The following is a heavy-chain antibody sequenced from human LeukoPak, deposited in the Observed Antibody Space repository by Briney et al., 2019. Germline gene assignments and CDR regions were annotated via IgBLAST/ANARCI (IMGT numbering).Heavy chain of an antibody. CDR2: ISSSGSTI. Sequence: GGSLRLSCAASGFTFSDYYMSWIRQAPGKGLGWVSYISSSGSTIYYADSVKGRFTISRDNAKNSLYLQMNSLRAEDTAVYYCASAGRYSYGATWVDYWGQGTLVTVSS. D-gene: IGHD5-18*01. J-gene: IGHJ4*02. CDR3: ASAGRYSYGATWVDY. V-gene: IGHV3-11*01. CDR1: GFTFSDYY.